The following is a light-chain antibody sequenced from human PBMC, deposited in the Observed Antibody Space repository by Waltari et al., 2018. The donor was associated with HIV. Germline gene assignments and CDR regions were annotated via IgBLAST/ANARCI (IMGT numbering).Light chain of an antibody. CDR3: TSYISSSSPV. Sequence: QSALTQPASVSESPGPSITISCTGPRTALRNSNSVSRYQHHPGKAPKVIIYEVSNRPSGVSSRFSGSISANTASLTISGLQAEDEADYFCTSYISSSSPVFGGGTKVTVL. V-gene: IGLV2-14*01. CDR1: RTALRNSNS. CDR2: EVS. J-gene: IGLJ3*02.